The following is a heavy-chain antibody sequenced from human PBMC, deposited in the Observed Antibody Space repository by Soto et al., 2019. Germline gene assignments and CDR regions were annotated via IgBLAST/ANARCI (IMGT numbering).Heavy chain of an antibody. CDR3: ARDYGDYPPADY. CDR1: GFTFSSYW. V-gene: IGHV3-74*01. J-gene: IGHJ4*02. Sequence: GSLRLSCAASGFTFSSYWMHWVRQAPGKGLVWVSRINSDGSSTSYADSVKGRFTISRDNAKNTLYLQMNSLRAEDTAVYYCARDYGDYPPADYWGQGTLVTVSS. D-gene: IGHD4-17*01. CDR2: INSDGSST.